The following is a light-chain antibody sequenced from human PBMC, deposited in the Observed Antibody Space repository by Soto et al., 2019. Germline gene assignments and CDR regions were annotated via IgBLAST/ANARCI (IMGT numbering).Light chain of an antibody. J-gene: IGKJ4*01. Sequence: DIQMTQSPSTLSGSVGDRVTITCRASQTISSWLAWYQQKPGKAPKLLIYDASSLESGVPSRFSGSGSGTDFTLTISTLEPEDIAVYFCQQRSGWPPTFGGGTKV. V-gene: IGKV1-5*01. CDR3: QQRSGWPPT. CDR2: DAS. CDR1: QTISSW.